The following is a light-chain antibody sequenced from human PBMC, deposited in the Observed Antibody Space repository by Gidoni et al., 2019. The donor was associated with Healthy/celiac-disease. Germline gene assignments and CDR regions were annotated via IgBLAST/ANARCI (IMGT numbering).Light chain of an antibody. V-gene: IGKV1-27*01. CDR2: AAS. Sequence: DIQITQSPSSLSASVGDRVTITCRASQCISNYLAWYQQKPGKVPKLLIYAASTLQSGVPSRFSGSGSGTDFTLTISSLQPEDGATYYCQKYNSAPLTFGGGTKVEIK. CDR3: QKYNSAPLT. J-gene: IGKJ4*01. CDR1: QCISNY.